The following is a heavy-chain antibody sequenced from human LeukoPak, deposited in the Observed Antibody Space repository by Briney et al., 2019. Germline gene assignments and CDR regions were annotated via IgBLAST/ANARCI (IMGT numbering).Heavy chain of an antibody. Sequence: GESLKISCKGSGYSFTSYWIGWVRQMPGKGLEWMGIIYPGDSDTRYSPSLQGQVTISADKSISTAYLQWSSLKASDTAMYYCARQLDGVAGPSYFDYWGQGTLVTVSS. CDR3: ARQLDGVAGPSYFDY. CDR2: IYPGDSDT. V-gene: IGHV5-51*01. CDR1: GYSFTSYW. J-gene: IGHJ4*02. D-gene: IGHD6-19*01.